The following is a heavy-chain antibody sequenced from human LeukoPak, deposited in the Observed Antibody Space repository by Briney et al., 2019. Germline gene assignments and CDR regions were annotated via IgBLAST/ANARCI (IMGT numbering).Heavy chain of an antibody. Sequence: GGSLRLSCTTSGFTFSSYSMNWVRQAPGRGLEWVSSISIWSNYIYYADSVKARFTVSRDNAQNSLFLQMNSRRVEDTAVYYCATGRYCTGDTCNERVDYWGQGTLVTVSS. D-gene: IGHD2-8*02. CDR1: GFTFSSYS. CDR3: ATGRYCTGDTCNERVDY. V-gene: IGHV3-21*01. J-gene: IGHJ4*02. CDR2: ISIWSNYI.